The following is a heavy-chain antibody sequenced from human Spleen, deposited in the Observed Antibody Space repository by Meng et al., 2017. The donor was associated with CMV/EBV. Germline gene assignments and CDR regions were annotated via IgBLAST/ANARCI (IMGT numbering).Heavy chain of an antibody. CDR3: AKEKNYDILTGPIF. CDR2: ISGSGGST. V-gene: IGHV3-23*01. J-gene: IGHJ4*02. CDR1: GGTFRSEA. D-gene: IGHD3-9*01. Sequence: AQGGTFRSEAMGWVRQAAGKGLEWVSAISGSGGSTDYADSVKGRVTISRDNSKNTLYLKMNSLRAEDTAVYYCAKEKNYDILTGPIFWGQGTLVTVSS.